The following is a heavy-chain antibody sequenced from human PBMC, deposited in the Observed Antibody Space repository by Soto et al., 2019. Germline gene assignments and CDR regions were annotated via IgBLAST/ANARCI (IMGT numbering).Heavy chain of an antibody. CDR1: GLTVGRNY. V-gene: IGHV3-66*01. D-gene: IGHD2-2*01. CDR3: ARDRGGEYCTGTSRYGLYTDA. J-gene: IGHJ6*04. Sequence: EEQLVESGGGLVQPGGSLRLSCAASGLTVGRNYMSWVRQAPGKGLEWVSVIYSGDNTYYADSVKGRFTISRDNSKNTLLIQMNRLRAEDTAVYYCARDRGGEYCTGTSRYGLYTDAWGKGTTVTVSS. CDR2: IYSGDNT.